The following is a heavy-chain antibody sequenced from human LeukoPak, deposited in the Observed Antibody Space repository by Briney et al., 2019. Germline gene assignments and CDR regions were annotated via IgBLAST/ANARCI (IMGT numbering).Heavy chain of an antibody. CDR3: ATGRSMPT. D-gene: IGHD2-2*01. J-gene: IGHJ5*02. CDR2: INEDGSQK. V-gene: IGHV3-7*01. Sequence: GGSLRLSCSVSGFSFSNYWMSWVRQAPGKGLEWVASINEDGSQKQYVDSVKGRFTISRDNAKNSLYLHVNSLRAEDTAVYYCATGRSMPTWGQGTLVTVSS. CDR1: GFSFSNYW.